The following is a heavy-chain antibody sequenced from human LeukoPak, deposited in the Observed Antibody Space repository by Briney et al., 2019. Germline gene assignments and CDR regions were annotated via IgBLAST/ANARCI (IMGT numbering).Heavy chain of an antibody. CDR2: MSFDGSKT. Sequence: TGGSLRLSCAAPGFNFSTYSMHWVRQTPGKGLEWLAVMSFDGSKTYHADSVKGRFIVSRDNSKKTLFLQMNSLRPEDTAVYFCARDRVEGGYDWGDFDYWGQGTLVTVSS. V-gene: IGHV3-30*03. D-gene: IGHD5-12*01. CDR3: ARDRVEGGYDWGDFDY. CDR1: GFNFSTYS. J-gene: IGHJ4*02.